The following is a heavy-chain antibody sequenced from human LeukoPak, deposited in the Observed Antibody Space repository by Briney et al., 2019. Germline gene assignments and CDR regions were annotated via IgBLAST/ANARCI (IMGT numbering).Heavy chain of an antibody. CDR1: RFTFSYFA. Sequence: PGGSLRLSCAASRFTFSYFAMHWVRQAPGKGLEWVAVLSDDGSNKFYADSVKGRFTISRDNSKNTLYLQMNSLRAEDTAFDYCAKDPHSSSWYYFDSWGRGTLVTVSS. V-gene: IGHV3-30*18. D-gene: IGHD6-13*01. J-gene: IGHJ4*02. CDR2: LSDDGSNK. CDR3: AKDPHSSSWYYFDS.